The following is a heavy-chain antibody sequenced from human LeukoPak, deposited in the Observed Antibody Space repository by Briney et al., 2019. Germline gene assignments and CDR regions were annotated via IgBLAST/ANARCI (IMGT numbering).Heavy chain of an antibody. CDR3: AKVMRMVGATDY. Sequence: ETLSLTCTVSGGSISSGDYYWSWIRQPPGKGLEWVSAISGSGGSTYYADSVKGRFTISRDNSKNTLYLQMNSLRAEDTAVYYCAKVMRMVGATDYWGQGTLVTVSS. V-gene: IGHV3-23*01. D-gene: IGHD1-26*01. J-gene: IGHJ4*02. CDR1: GGSISSGDYY. CDR2: ISGSGGST.